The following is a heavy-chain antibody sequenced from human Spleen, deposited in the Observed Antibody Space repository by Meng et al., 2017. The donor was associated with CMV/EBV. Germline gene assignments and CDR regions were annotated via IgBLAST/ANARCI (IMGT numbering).Heavy chain of an antibody. D-gene: IGHD1-26*01. CDR1: GGSISSFY. CDR3: ARLTGATYNPRVDY. J-gene: IGHJ4*02. V-gene: IGHV4-59*08. Sequence: GSLRLSCTVSGGSISSFYWSWIRQSPGKGLEWIGHIYYSGSTDYNPSLKSRVTISIDTSKNQFSLKLSSVTAADTAVYYCARLTGATYNPRVDYWGQGTRVTVSS. CDR2: IYYSGST.